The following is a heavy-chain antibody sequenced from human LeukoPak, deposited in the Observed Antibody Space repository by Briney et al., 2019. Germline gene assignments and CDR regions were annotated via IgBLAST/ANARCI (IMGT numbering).Heavy chain of an antibody. Sequence: GGSLRLSCAASGFTFSSYSMNWVRQAPGEGLEWVSSISSSSSYIYYADSVKGRFTISRDNAKNSLYLQMNSLRAEDTAVYYCARTQDYGEIPDWFDPWGQGTLVTVSS. D-gene: IGHD4-17*01. CDR1: GFTFSSYS. V-gene: IGHV3-21*01. CDR3: ARTQDYGEIPDWFDP. J-gene: IGHJ5*02. CDR2: ISSSSSYI.